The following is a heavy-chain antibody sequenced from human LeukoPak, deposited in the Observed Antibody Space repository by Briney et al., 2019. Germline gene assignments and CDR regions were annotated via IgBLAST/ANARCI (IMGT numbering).Heavy chain of an antibody. D-gene: IGHD6-6*01. V-gene: IGHV1-18*01. CDR1: GGTFSSYA. J-gene: IGHJ4*02. Sequence: ASVKVSCKASGGTFSSYAISWVRQAPGQGLQWMGWISAYNGNTDYAQKFQGRVTMTTDTSTSTAYMELRSLRSDDTAVYYCARDRSSSDYWGQGTLVTVSS. CDR3: ARDRSSSDY. CDR2: ISAYNGNT.